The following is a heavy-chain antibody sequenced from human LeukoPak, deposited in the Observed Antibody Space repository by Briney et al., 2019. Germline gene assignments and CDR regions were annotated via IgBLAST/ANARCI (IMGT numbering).Heavy chain of an antibody. D-gene: IGHD5-24*01. V-gene: IGHV3-48*03. CDR2: ISNTAKTL. J-gene: IGHJ4*02. Sequence: GGPLRLSCAASGFTFRSYEMTWVRQAPGKGLEWVSYISNTAKTLYYADSVKGRFTISRDNAKNSVYLQMNSLRAEDTAVYYCARADMALVPVFDYWGQGTLVTVSS. CDR1: GFTFRSYE. CDR3: ARADMALVPVFDY.